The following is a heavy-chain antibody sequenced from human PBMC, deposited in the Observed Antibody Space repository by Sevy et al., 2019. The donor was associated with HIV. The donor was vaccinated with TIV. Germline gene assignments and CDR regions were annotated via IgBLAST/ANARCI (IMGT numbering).Heavy chain of an antibody. D-gene: IGHD5-18*01. Sequence: SETLSLTCAVYGGSFSGYYWSWIRQPPGKGLDWIGEINHSGSTNYNPSLKSRVTISLDTSKNQCSLKLSSVTAADTAVYYCARATSLVTGPNNYYFDYWGQGTLVTVSS. V-gene: IGHV4-34*01. J-gene: IGHJ4*02. CDR2: INHSGST. CDR3: ARATSLVTGPNNYYFDY. CDR1: GGSFSGYY.